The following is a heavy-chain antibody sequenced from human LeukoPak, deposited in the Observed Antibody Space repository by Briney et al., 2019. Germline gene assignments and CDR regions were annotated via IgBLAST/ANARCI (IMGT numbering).Heavy chain of an antibody. J-gene: IGHJ4*02. V-gene: IGHV3-23*01. CDR1: GFTFSSYA. D-gene: IGHD2-2*01. CDR2: ISSSGVST. CDR3: ARVGVGMYHFDH. Sequence: PGGSLRLSCAASGFTFSSYAMSWVRQAPGKGLEWVSAISSSGVSTYYADSVKGRFTISRDNSKNTLYLQMSSLRAEDTAVYYCARVGVGMYHFDHWGQGTLVTVSS.